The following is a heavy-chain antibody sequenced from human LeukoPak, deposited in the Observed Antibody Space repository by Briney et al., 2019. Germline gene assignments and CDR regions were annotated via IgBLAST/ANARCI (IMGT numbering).Heavy chain of an antibody. Sequence: SETLSLTCAVYGGSFSGYYWTWIRQLPGEGLEWIGEINHIGRTNYNPSLKSRVTTSRDTSKNQVSLRLISVTAADTALYYCARDSGNWDIDYWGQGTLVTVSS. V-gene: IGHV4-34*01. CDR3: ARDSGNWDIDY. D-gene: IGHD1-26*01. CDR2: INHIGRT. J-gene: IGHJ4*02. CDR1: GGSFSGYY.